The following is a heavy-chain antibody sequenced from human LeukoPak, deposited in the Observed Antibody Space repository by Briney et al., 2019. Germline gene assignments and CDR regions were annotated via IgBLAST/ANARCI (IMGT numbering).Heavy chain of an antibody. Sequence: GGSLRLSCAASGFTFDDYAMHWVRQASGKGLEWVSGISWNSGSIGYADSVKGRFTISRDNAKNSLYLQMNSLRAEDTALYYCAKDRIAAAGYYYYGMDVWGQGTTVTVSS. V-gene: IGHV3-9*01. D-gene: IGHD6-13*01. CDR3: AKDRIAAAGYYYYGMDV. CDR2: ISWNSGSI. CDR1: GFTFDDYA. J-gene: IGHJ6*02.